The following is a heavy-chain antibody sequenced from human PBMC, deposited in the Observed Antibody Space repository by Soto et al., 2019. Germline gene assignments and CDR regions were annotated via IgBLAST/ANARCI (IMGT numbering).Heavy chain of an antibody. V-gene: IGHV4-30-4*01. CDR2: IYYSGST. J-gene: IGHJ4*02. CDR1: GGSISSGDYY. D-gene: IGHD4-17*01. CDR3: ARDGGYGDYPVRQGIDY. Sequence: QVQLQESGPGLVKPSQTLSLTCTVSGGSISSGDYYWSWIRQPPGKGLEWIGYIYYSGSTYYNPYLKSRVTISVDTSKNQFSLKLSSVTAADTAVYYCARDGGYGDYPVRQGIDYWGQGTLVTVSS.